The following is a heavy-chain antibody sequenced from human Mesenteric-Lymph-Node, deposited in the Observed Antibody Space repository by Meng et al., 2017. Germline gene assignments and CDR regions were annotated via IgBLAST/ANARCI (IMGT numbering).Heavy chain of an antibody. D-gene: IGHD3-22*01. V-gene: IGHV3-64*02. J-gene: IGHJ5*01. Sequence: GGSLRLSCAASESIFSSSDMHWVRQAPGKGLEYVSPITTNWGSTNYADSVRGRVTISRDNSRNTLALQMGSLRAEDTAVYFCATGVGYYYDSWGQGTLVTVSS. CDR3: ATGVGYYYDS. CDR1: ESIFSSSD. CDR2: ITTNWGST.